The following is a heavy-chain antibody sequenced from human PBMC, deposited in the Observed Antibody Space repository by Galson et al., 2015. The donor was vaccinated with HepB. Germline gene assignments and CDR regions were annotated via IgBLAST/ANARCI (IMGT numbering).Heavy chain of an antibody. CDR3: ALGVVTGSGRYYYGMDV. D-gene: IGHD4-23*01. CDR2: IIPILGIA. Sequence: SVKVSCKASGGTFSSYTISWVRQAPGQGLEWMGRIIPILGIANYAQKFQGRVTITADKSTSTAYMELSSLRSEDTAVYYCALGVVTGSGRYYYGMDVWGQGTTVTVSS. J-gene: IGHJ6*02. CDR1: GGTFSSYT. V-gene: IGHV1-69*02.